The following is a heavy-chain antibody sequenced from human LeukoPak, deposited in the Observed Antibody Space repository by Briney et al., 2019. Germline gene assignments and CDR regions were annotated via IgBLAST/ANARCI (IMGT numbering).Heavy chain of an antibody. D-gene: IGHD2-2*01. CDR2: ISYDGNNK. Sequence: PGRSPRLSCAASGFTFSNYAFHWVRQAPGKGLEWVSVISYDGNNKYYADSVKGRFTIPRDNSKNTLYVQMNSLRAEDTAVYYCARLTSPAASDFWGRGTLVTVSS. J-gene: IGHJ4*02. V-gene: IGHV3-30*04. CDR1: GFTFSNYA. CDR3: ARLTSPAASDF.